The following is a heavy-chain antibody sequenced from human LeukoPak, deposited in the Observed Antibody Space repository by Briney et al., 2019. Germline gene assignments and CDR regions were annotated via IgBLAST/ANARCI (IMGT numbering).Heavy chain of an antibody. CDR3: AKNIIAAAGMMDY. CDR2: ISGSGGDT. D-gene: IGHD6-13*01. V-gene: IGHV3-23*01. CDR1: GFTFSSYA. J-gene: IGHJ4*02. Sequence: GGSLRLSCAASGFTFSSYAMSWVRQAPGKGLEWVSVISGSGGDTYYADSVKGRFTISRDNSKNTLYLQMNTLRAEDTAAYYCAKNIIAAAGMMDYWGQGTLVTVSS.